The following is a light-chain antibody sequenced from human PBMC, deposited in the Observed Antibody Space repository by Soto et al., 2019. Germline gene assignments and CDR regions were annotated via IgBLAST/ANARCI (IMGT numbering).Light chain of an antibody. Sequence: EVVLTQSPATLSLSPGERVTLSCRASQSVSSFLSWYQHKPGQAPRLLIYDASNRATGIPARFSGSGSGTDFTLTIISLEPEDFAIYYCQQRRNVITFGQGTRLEIK. J-gene: IGKJ5*01. CDR1: QSVSSF. V-gene: IGKV3-11*01. CDR2: DAS. CDR3: QQRRNVIT.